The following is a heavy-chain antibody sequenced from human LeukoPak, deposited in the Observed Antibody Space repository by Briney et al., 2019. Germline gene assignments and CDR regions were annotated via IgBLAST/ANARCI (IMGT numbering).Heavy chain of an antibody. J-gene: IGHJ4*02. Sequence: GGSLRLSCAASGFTVSSNYMSWVRQAPGKGLEWVSVIYSGGSTYYADSVKGRFTISRDNSKNTLYLQMNSLRAEDTAVYYCAKIPLNDGWAFDYWGQGTLVTVSS. CDR2: IYSGGST. D-gene: IGHD5-24*01. V-gene: IGHV3-66*01. CDR3: AKIPLNDGWAFDY. CDR1: GFTVSSNY.